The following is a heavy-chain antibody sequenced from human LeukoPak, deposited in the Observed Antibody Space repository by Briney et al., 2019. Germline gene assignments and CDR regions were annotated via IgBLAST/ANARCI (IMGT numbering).Heavy chain of an antibody. V-gene: IGHV3-21*01. CDR2: ITGSSSSI. CDR3: AREKVIGHSPYDAFDI. CDR1: GFTFSTSG. J-gene: IGHJ3*02. Sequence: PGGSLRLSCAASGFTFSTSGMNWVRQAPGKGLEWVSSITGSSSSIYYRDSVKGRFTISRDNAKNSLYLQMNSLGAEDTAVYYCAREKVIGHSPYDAFDIWGQGTLVTVSS. D-gene: IGHD3/OR15-3a*01.